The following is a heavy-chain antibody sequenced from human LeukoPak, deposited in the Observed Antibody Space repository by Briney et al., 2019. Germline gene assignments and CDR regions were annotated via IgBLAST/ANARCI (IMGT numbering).Heavy chain of an antibody. V-gene: IGHV3-11*04. Sequence: GGSLRLSCAASGFTFSDYYMSWIRQAPGKGLEWVSYISSSGSTIYYADSVKGRFTISRDNAKNSLYVQMNSLRAEDTAVYYCARAFLWNCGGDCYPPGYWGQGTLVTVSS. D-gene: IGHD2-21*02. CDR1: GFTFSDYY. CDR2: ISSSGSTI. CDR3: ARAFLWNCGGDCYPPGY. J-gene: IGHJ4*02.